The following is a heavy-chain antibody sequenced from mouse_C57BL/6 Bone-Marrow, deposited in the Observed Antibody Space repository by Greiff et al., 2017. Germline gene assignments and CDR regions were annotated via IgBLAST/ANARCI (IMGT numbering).Heavy chain of an antibody. J-gene: IGHJ2*01. CDR2: IYPTSGRT. CDR1: GYTFTSYW. Sequence: VQLQQPGAELVKPGASVKMSCKASGYTFTSYWITWVKQRPGQGLEWIGDIYPTSGRTNYNEKFKSKAILTVATSSNTAYMQLSSLTSEDTAVFYGARSGPLGRNFDYWGQGTAITVSS. D-gene: IGHD4-1*01. V-gene: IGHV1-55*01. CDR3: ARSGPLGRNFDY.